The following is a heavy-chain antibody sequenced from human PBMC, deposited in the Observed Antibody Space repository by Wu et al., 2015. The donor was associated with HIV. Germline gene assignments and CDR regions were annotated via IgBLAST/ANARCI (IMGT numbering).Heavy chain of an antibody. CDR2: INPSGGST. V-gene: IGHV1-46*03. J-gene: IGHJ4*02. D-gene: IGHD1-26*01. CDR1: GYTFTGYY. Sequence: QVQLVQSGSQMKKPGASVKVSCKASGYTFTGYYMHWVRQAPGQGLEWMGLINPSGGSTRYAQKFQGRVTMTRDTSTSTVYMELSSLRSEDTAIYYCARDLVGATAIFDYWGQGSLVTVSS. CDR3: ARDLVGATAIFDY.